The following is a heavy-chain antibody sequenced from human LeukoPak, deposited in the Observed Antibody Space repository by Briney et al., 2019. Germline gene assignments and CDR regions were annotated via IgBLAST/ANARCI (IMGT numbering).Heavy chain of an antibody. D-gene: IGHD3-22*01. CDR2: IYYSGST. CDR3: AGSTYYYDSSGYYYETFDY. V-gene: IGHV4-59*01. J-gene: IGHJ4*02. Sequence: SETLSLTCTVSGGSISSYYWSWIRQPPGKGLEWIGYIYYSGSTNYNPSLKSRVTISVDTSKSQFSLKLSSVTAADTAVYYCAGSTYYYDSSGYYYETFDYWGQGTLVTVSS. CDR1: GGSISSYY.